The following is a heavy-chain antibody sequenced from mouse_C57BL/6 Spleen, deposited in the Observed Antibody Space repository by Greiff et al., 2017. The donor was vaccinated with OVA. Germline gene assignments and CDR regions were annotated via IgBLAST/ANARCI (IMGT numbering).Heavy chain of an antibody. CDR1: GFTFSDYG. V-gene: IGHV5-15*01. CDR3: ARHGRLGRGYFDV. D-gene: IGHD4-1*01. J-gene: IGHJ1*03. Sequence: DVKLVESGGGLVQPGGSLKLSCAASGFTFSDYGMAWVRQAPRKGPEWVAFISNLAYSIYYADTVTGRFTISRENAKNTLYLEMSSLRSEDTAMYYCARHGRLGRGYFDVWGTGTTVTVSS. CDR2: ISNLAYSI.